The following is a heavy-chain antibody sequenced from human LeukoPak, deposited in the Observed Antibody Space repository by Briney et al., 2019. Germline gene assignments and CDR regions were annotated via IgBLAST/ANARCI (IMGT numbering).Heavy chain of an antibody. CDR2: INAGNGNT. D-gene: IGHD3-10*01. V-gene: IGHV1-3*01. J-gene: IGHJ4*02. CDR1: GYTFTSYA. CDR3: ARVSLWFGEFIDY. Sequence: GASVKVSCKASGYTFTSYAMHWVRQAPGQRLEWMGWINAGNGNTKYSQKFQGRVTITRDTSASTAYMELSSLRSEDTAVYYCARVSLWFGEFIDYWGQGTLVTVSS.